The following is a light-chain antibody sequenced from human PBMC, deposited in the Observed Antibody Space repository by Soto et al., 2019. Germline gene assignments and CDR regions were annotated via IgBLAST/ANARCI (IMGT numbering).Light chain of an antibody. V-gene: IGKV1-5*03. CDR3: QQYNTYS. Sequence: DIQMPQSPSTLSASVGARVSITCRASQSINSWLAWYQQKPGKAPKLPIYKTSTLESGVPSRFTGSGSGTEFTLTISDLQSDDFATYYCQQYNTYSFGQGTKMEIK. CDR2: KTS. CDR1: QSINSW. J-gene: IGKJ2*01.